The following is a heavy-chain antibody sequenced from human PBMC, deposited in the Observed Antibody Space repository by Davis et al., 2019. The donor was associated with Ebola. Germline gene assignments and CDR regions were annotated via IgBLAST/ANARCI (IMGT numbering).Heavy chain of an antibody. D-gene: IGHD1-26*01. CDR1: GYTFTSYA. J-gene: IGHJ4*02. Sequence: ASVKVSCKASGYTFTSYAMHWVRQAPGQRLEWMGWINAGNGNTKYSQKFQGRVTITRDTSASTAYMELSSLRSEDTAVYYCAREEGLLNYFDYWGQGTLVTVSS. CDR2: INAGNGNT. CDR3: AREEGLLNYFDY. V-gene: IGHV1-3*01.